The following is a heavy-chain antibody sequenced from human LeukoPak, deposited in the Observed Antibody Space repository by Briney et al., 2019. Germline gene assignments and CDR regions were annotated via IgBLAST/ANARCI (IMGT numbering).Heavy chain of an antibody. Sequence: GGSLRLSCAASGFTFSSYSMNWVRQAPGKGLEWVSSISSSSSYIYYADSVKGRFTISRDNAKNSLYLQMNSLRAEDTAVYYCARDRVTMVRGGPYYYYYGMDVWGKGTTVTVSS. J-gene: IGHJ6*04. D-gene: IGHD3-10*01. CDR2: ISSSSSYI. CDR3: ARDRVTMVRGGPYYYYYGMDV. V-gene: IGHV3-21*01. CDR1: GFTFSSYS.